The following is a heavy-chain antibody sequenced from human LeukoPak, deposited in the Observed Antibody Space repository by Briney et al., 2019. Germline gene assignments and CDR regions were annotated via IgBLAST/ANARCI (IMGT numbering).Heavy chain of an antibody. D-gene: IGHD6-13*01. V-gene: IGHV3-21*04. J-gene: IGHJ4*02. CDR2: ISSSSSYI. Sequence: GGSLRLSCAASGFTFSSYSMNWVRQAPGKGLEWVSSISSSSSYIYYADPVKGRFTISRDNSRNTLYLQLNSLEAEDTAVYYCAKGRYTTSWYNFDYWGQGALVTVSS. CDR3: AKGRYTTSWYNFDY. CDR1: GFTFSSYS.